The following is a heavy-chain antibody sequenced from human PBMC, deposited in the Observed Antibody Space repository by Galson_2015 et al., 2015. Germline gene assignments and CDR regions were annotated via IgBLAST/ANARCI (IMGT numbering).Heavy chain of an antibody. CDR3: AKDGGIAVAGFDY. D-gene: IGHD6-19*01. CDR2: ISGSGDST. Sequence: SLRLSCAASGFTFSSYAMRWVRQAPGKGLEWVSAISGSGDSTYYADSVKGRFTISRDNSKNTLYLQMNSLRAEDTAVYYCAKDGGIAVAGFDYSGQASLVTVSS. V-gene: IGHV3-23*01. CDR1: GFTFSSYA. J-gene: IGHJ4*02.